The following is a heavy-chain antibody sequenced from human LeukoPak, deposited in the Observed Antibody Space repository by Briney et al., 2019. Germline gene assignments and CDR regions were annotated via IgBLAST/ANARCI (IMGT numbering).Heavy chain of an antibody. CDR1: GGSFSGYY. D-gene: IGHD2-15*01. J-gene: IGHJ6*03. CDR3: EASSSATIDYFYDYIDV. CDR2: INHSGNT. V-gene: IGHV4-34*01. Sequence: SETLSLTCSVNGGSFSGYYWSWIRQPPGKGLQWIGEINHSGNTNYNPSLKSRVTISGDTSKNQFSLKLSSVTAADTAVYYCEASSSATIDYFYDYIDVWGKGTTLTVSS.